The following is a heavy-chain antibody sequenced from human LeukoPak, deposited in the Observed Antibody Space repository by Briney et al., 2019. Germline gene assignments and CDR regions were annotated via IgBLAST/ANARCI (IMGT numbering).Heavy chain of an antibody. Sequence: PSETLSLTCTVFGGSISSGDYYWSWIRQPPGKGLEWIGYIYYSGSTYYNPSLKSRVTISVDTSKNQFSLKLSSVTAADTAVYYCASSSIAARNFDYWGQGTLVTVSS. CDR2: IYYSGST. CDR1: GGSISSGDYY. D-gene: IGHD6-6*01. J-gene: IGHJ4*02. CDR3: ASSSIAARNFDY. V-gene: IGHV4-30-4*08.